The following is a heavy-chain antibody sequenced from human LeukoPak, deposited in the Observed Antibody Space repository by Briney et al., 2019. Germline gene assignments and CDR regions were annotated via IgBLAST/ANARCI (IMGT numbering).Heavy chain of an antibody. D-gene: IGHD3-10*01. V-gene: IGHV3-30-3*01. CDR3: AKGPSRFGELFYDY. J-gene: IGHJ4*02. CDR1: GFSFSDYA. CDR2: VSNDGTNR. Sequence: GGSLRLSCAASGFSFSDYAIHWVRQAPGKGLEWVAGVSNDGTNRLYADSVKGRFTISRDNSETTVYLQMNSLRAEDTAVYYCAKGPSRFGELFYDYWGQGTLVTVSS.